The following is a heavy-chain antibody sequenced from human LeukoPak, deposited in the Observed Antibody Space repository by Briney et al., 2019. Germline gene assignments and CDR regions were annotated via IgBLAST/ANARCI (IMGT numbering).Heavy chain of an antibody. CDR1: GYSLSSGYY. CDR3: ARSPERWLQLLIDY. Sequence: PSETLSLTCAVSGYSLSSGYYWGWIRQPPGKGLEWIGSIYHSGSTYYNPSLKSRVTISVDTSKNQFSLKLSSVTAADTAVYYCARSPERWLQLLIDYWGQGTLVTVSS. J-gene: IGHJ4*02. V-gene: IGHV4-38-2*01. D-gene: IGHD5-24*01. CDR2: IYHSGST.